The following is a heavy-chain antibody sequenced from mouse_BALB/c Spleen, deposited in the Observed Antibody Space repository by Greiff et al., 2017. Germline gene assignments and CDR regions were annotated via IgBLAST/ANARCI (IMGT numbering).Heavy chain of an antibody. CDR1: GFTFSSFG. CDR3: ARWSRYGNYEDYFDY. Sequence: EVQGVESGGGLVQPGGSRKLSCAASGFTFSSFGMHWVRQAPEKGLEWVAYISSGSSTIYYADTVKGRFTISRDNPKNTLFLQMTSLRSEDTAMYYCARWSRYGNYEDYFDYWGQGTTLTVSS. D-gene: IGHD2-10*02. J-gene: IGHJ2*01. CDR2: ISSGSSTI. V-gene: IGHV5-17*02.